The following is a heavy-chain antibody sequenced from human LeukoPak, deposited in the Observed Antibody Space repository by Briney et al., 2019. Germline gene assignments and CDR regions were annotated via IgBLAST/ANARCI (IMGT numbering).Heavy chain of an antibody. CDR2: INPNSGGT. CDR3: ARETTTVTTGLDY. Sequence: ASVKVSCKASGYTFTSYGISWVRQAPGQGLEWMGWINPNSGGTNYAQKFQGRVTMTRDTSISTAYMELSRLRSDDTAVYYCARETTTVTTGLDYWGQGTLVTVSS. CDR1: GYTFTSYG. D-gene: IGHD4-17*01. J-gene: IGHJ4*02. V-gene: IGHV1-2*02.